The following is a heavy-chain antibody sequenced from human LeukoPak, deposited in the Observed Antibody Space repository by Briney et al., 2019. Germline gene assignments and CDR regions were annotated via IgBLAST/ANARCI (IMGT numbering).Heavy chain of an antibody. CDR3: ARGPYSGYDVGDP. CDR2: INPNSGDT. D-gene: IGHD5-12*01. J-gene: IGHJ5*02. V-gene: IGHV1-2*02. Sequence: ASVKVSCKASGYTFTGYYMHWVRQAPGQGLEWMGWINPNSGDTKYGQKFQGRVTMTWDTSTSTAYMEMSRLTSEDTAVYYCARGPYSGYDVGDPWGQGTLVTVSS. CDR1: GYTFTGYY.